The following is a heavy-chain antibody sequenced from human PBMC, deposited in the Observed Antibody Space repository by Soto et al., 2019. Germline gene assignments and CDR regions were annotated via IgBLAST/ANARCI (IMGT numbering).Heavy chain of an antibody. CDR3: ARDRGTLRDGSGSYYKERLSSYYYGMDV. CDR2: IIPIFGTA. D-gene: IGHD3-10*01. V-gene: IGHV1-69*06. CDR1: GGTFSSYA. Sequence: GASVKVSCKASGGTFSSYAISWVRQAPGQGLEWMGGIIPIFGTANYAQKFQGRVMITADKSTSTAYMELSSLRSEDTAVYYCARDRGTLRDGSGSYYKERLSSYYYGMDVWGQGTTVTVSS. J-gene: IGHJ6*02.